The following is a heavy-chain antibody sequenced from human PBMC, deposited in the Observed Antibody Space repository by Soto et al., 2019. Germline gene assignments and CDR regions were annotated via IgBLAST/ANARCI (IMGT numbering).Heavy chain of an antibody. V-gene: IGHV3-23*01. D-gene: IGHD4-17*01. CDR1: GFTFSMHA. J-gene: IGHJ2*01. CDR2: ISGSTGNT. CDR3: AKKPTVTTGNWYFDL. Sequence: EVQLLESGGGLVQPGGSLRLSCAASGFTFSMHAIYWVRQAPGKGLEWVSAISGSTGNTYYADSVKGRVTISRDNSKNTVYLQLNSLRAEDTAVYYCAKKPTVTTGNWYFDLWGRGTLVTVSS.